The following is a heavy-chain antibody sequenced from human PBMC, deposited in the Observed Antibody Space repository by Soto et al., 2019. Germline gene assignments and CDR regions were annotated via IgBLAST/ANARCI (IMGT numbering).Heavy chain of an antibody. CDR2: IYYSGST. J-gene: IGHJ6*03. D-gene: IGHD3-3*01. CDR3: ARAPPFYDYYYMDV. CDR1: GGSISSSSYY. Sequence: SETLSLTCTVSGGSISSSSYYWGWIRQPPGKGLEWIGYIYYSGSTNYNPSLKSRVTISVDTSKNQFSLKLSSVTAADTAVYYCARAPPFYDYYYMDVWGKGTTVTVSS. V-gene: IGHV4-61*05.